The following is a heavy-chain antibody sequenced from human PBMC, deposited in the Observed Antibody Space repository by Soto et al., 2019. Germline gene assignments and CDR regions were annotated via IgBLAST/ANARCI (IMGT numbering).Heavy chain of an antibody. V-gene: IGHV3-30-3*01. CDR3: ARDRMIRSSAWELRLDY. CDR2: ISYDGSNK. J-gene: IGHJ4*02. D-gene: IGHD6-19*01. CDR1: GFTFSNYA. Sequence: QVQLVESGGGVVQAGRSLRLSCAASGFTFSNYAMHWVRQAPGKGLEWVAVISYDGSNKYYADSVKGRFTISRDHSKNTLYLQMNSLRAEDTAVYYCARDRMIRSSAWELRLDYWGQGTLVTVSS.